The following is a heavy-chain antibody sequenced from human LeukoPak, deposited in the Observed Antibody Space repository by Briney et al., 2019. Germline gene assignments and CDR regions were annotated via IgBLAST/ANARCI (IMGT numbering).Heavy chain of an antibody. V-gene: IGHV4-61*01. Sequence: PSEALSLTCTVSGGSVSSGSYYWSWIRQPPGKGLEWIGYIYYSGSTNYNPSLKSRVTISVDTSKNQFSLKLSSVTAADTAVYYCARTQEMATAYFDYWGQGTLVTVSS. J-gene: IGHJ4*02. CDR1: GGSVSSGSYY. CDR2: IYYSGST. D-gene: IGHD5-24*01. CDR3: ARTQEMATAYFDY.